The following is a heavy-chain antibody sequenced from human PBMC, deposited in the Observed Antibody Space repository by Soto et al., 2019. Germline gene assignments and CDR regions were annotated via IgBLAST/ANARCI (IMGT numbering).Heavy chain of an antibody. Sequence: GGSLRLSCAASGFTFSSYAMHWVRQAPGKGLEWVAVISYDGSNKYYADSVKGRFTISRDNSKNTLYLQMNSLRAEDTAVYYCARGGLTWSFDLWGRGTLVTVSS. D-gene: IGHD2-21*01. CDR1: GFTFSSYA. J-gene: IGHJ2*01. V-gene: IGHV3-30*04. CDR3: ARGGLTWSFDL. CDR2: ISYDGSNK.